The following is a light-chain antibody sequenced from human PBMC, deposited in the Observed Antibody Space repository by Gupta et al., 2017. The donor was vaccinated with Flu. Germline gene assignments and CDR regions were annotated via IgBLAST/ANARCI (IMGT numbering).Light chain of an antibody. J-gene: IGKJ1*01. CDR2: NVS. V-gene: IGKV2-30*01. CDR3: RQGAPWPWA. Sequence: VMTQSPLSLPVTLGQPASISCTSRLGIVYSDGNTYLHWLQQRPGESPRRLIYNVSKREAGVPDRISGSCSAAYFTLISSRVDADDVVVYYCRQGAPWPWAFGQGTKVEIK. CDR1: LGIVYSDGNTY.